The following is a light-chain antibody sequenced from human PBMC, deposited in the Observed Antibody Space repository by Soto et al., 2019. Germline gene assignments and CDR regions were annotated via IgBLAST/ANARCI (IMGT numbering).Light chain of an antibody. V-gene: IGKV1-6*01. CDR1: QGIRND. Sequence: AIQMTQSPSSLSASVGDRVTISCRASQGIRNDLCWYQQKPGKAPKLLIYAASSLQSGGPTRFGGSGSGTDFTLTISSLHPEDFSTYFCLQNYNSPLTFGQGTKVEIK. J-gene: IGKJ4*01. CDR2: AAS. CDR3: LQNYNSPLT.